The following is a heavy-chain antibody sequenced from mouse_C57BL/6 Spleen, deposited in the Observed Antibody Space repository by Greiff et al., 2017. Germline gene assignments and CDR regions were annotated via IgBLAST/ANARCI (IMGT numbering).Heavy chain of an antibody. J-gene: IGHJ4*01. CDR2: ISDGGSYT. V-gene: IGHV5-4*01. Sequence: EVQGVESGGGLVKPGGSLKLSCAASGFTFSSYAMSWVRQTPEKRLEWVATISDGGSYTYYPDNVKGRFAISRDNAKTTLDLQMSQLKSEDTAMYSGARAYDYDEGDYYAMDYWGQGTSVTVSS. CDR3: ARAYDYDEGDYYAMDY. CDR1: GFTFSSYA. D-gene: IGHD2-4*01.